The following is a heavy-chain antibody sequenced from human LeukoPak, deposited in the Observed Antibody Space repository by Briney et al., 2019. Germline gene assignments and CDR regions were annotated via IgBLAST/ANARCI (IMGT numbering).Heavy chain of an antibody. CDR3: ARDSGFWTFDP. Sequence: PSETLSLTCTVSGGSISSGSDYWSWIRQSAGKGLEWIGRVYSSGSANYNPSLKSRLTMAVDTSKNQISLKLTSVTAADTAVYYCARDSGFWTFDPWGRGALVTVSS. V-gene: IGHV4-61*02. D-gene: IGHD3/OR15-3a*01. CDR1: GGSISSGSDY. J-gene: IGHJ5*02. CDR2: VYSSGSA.